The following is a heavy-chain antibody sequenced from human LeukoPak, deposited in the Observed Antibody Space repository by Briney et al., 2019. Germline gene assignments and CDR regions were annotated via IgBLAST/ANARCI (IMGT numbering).Heavy chain of an antibody. CDR3: ARDSYGMDV. Sequence: GRSLRLSCAVSGFTFSNYAMHWVRQAPGKGLEWVAGIWYDGSNKYYADSVRGRFTISRDNSKNTLYVQMNSLRAEDTAVYYCARDSYGMDVWGQGTTVTVSS. CDR2: IWYDGSNK. V-gene: IGHV3-33*01. J-gene: IGHJ6*02. CDR1: GFTFSNYA.